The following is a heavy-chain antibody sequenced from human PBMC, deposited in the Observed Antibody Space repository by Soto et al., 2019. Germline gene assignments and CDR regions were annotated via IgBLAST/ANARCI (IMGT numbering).Heavy chain of an antibody. CDR1: GGSISSSSYY. D-gene: IGHD1-1*01. CDR3: ARSRTGLGGDY. CDR2: IYYSGST. J-gene: IGHJ4*02. Sequence: QLQLQESGPGLVKPSETLSLTCTVSGGSISSSSYYWGWIRQPPGKGLEWIGSIYYSGSTYYNPSLKSRVNISVDTSKNQFSLKLSSVTDADTAVYYCARSRTGLGGDYWGQGTLVTVSS. V-gene: IGHV4-39*01.